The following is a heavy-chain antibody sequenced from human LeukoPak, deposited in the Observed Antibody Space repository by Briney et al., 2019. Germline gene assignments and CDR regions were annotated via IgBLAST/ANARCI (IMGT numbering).Heavy chain of an antibody. CDR1: GGSISSYY. V-gene: IGHV4-59*08. CDR3: ARQSRSGSFDP. J-gene: IGHJ5*02. Sequence: SETLSLTCTVSGGSISSYYWSWIRQSPGKGLEWIGYIYYSGSTNYNPSLKSRVTISVDTSKNQFSLKLSSVTAADTAVYYCARQSRSGSFDPWGQGTLVTVSS. D-gene: IGHD1-26*01. CDR2: IYYSGST.